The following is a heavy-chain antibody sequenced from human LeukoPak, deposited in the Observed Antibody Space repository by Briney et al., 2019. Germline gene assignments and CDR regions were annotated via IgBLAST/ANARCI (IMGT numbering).Heavy chain of an antibody. D-gene: IGHD2-21*01. Sequence: ASVKVSCKASGYTFTSYGISWVRQAPGQGLEWMGGIIPIFGTANYAQKFQGRVTITADESTSTAYMELSSLRSEDTAVYYCAREAGKYSAAFDIWGQGTMVTVSS. CDR1: GYTFTSYG. V-gene: IGHV1-69*13. J-gene: IGHJ3*02. CDR2: IIPIFGTA. CDR3: AREAGKYSAAFDI.